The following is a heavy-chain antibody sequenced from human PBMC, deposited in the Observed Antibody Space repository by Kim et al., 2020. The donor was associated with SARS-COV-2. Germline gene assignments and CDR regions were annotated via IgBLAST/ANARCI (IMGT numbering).Heavy chain of an antibody. Sequence: GGSLRLSCAASGFTVSSNYMSWVRQAPGKGLEWVSVIYSGGSTYYADSVKGRFTISRDNSKNTLYLQMNSLRAEDTAVYYCARDPYGSGYERDGMDVWGQGTTVTVSS. CDR2: IYSGGST. D-gene: IGHD3-10*01. CDR3: ARDPYGSGYERDGMDV. J-gene: IGHJ6*02. CDR1: GFTVSSNY. V-gene: IGHV3-66*01.